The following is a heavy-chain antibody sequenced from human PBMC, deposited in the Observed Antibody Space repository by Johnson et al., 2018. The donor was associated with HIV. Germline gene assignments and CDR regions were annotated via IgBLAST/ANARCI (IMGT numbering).Heavy chain of an antibody. CDR3: AKDGAFDI. Sequence: VQLVESGGGLVQPGGSLRLSCAASGFTVSSNYMSWVRQAPGKGLEWVSYISSSGSTIYYADSVKGRFTISRDSSKNTLFLQMNSLRADNTAVYYCAKDGAFDIWGQGTLVTVSS. V-gene: IGHV3-11*01. CDR1: GFTVSSNY. CDR2: ISSSGSTI. J-gene: IGHJ3*02.